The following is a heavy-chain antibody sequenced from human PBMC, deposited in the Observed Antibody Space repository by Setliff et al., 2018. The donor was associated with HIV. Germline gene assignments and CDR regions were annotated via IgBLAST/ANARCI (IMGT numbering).Heavy chain of an antibody. CDR1: GGSISSGGFY. V-gene: IGHV4-61*02. D-gene: IGHD2-2*01. J-gene: IGHJ3*02. Sequence: TLSLTCTVSGGSISSGGFYWYWIRQPAGKGLEWIGRIYTSGTTNYNPSLKSRVTISMDTSKSQFPLRLTSVTAADTAVYYCAGQDIGAVPALGAFDIWGQGTMVTVSS. CDR2: IYTSGTT. CDR3: AGQDIGAVPALGAFDI.